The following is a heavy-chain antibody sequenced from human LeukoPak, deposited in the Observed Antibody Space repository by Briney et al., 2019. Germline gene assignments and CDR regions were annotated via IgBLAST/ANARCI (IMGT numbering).Heavy chain of an antibody. D-gene: IGHD1-26*01. Sequence: GGSLRLSCSASGFVFTIYTMYWVRQAPGKGPEYVSTISGSGNGFSIYYADSVKGRFTISRDDSKSILYLQMNGLRSEDTAVYYCVKDFGRIRGTPGSWGQGTLVTVSS. CDR3: VKDFGRIRGTPGS. CDR1: GFVFTIYT. CDR2: ISGSGNGFSI. J-gene: IGHJ5*02. V-gene: IGHV3-64D*06.